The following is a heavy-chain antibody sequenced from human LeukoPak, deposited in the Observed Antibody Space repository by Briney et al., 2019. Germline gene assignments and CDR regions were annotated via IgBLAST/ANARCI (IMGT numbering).Heavy chain of an antibody. CDR1: GGSISSSSYY. V-gene: IGHV4-61*05. CDR3: ASELSGYEPWYFDL. D-gene: IGHD5-12*01. J-gene: IGHJ2*01. CDR2: IYYSGST. Sequence: SETLSLTCTVSGGSISSSSYYWGWIRQPPGKGLEWIGYIYYSGSTNYNPSLKSRVTMSVDTSKNQFSLKLSSVTAADTAVYYCASELSGYEPWYFDLWGRGTLVTVSS.